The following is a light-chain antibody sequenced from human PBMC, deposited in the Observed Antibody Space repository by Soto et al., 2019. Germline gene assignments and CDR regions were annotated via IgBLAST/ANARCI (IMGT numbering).Light chain of an antibody. CDR1: QSISTW. Sequence: DIHVTESPSTLSASVGDRVTIPCRASQSISTWLAWYQQKPGKAPKLLIYDASSLESGVPSRFSGSGSGTEFTLTISSLQPDDFATYYCQQYNSYSRWTFGQGTKVDI. CDR2: DAS. V-gene: IGKV1-5*01. J-gene: IGKJ1*01. CDR3: QQYNSYSRWT.